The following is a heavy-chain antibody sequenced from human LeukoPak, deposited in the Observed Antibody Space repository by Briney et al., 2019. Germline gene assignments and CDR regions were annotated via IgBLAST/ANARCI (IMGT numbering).Heavy chain of an antibody. CDR1: GYTFTGYY. J-gene: IGHJ5*02. Sequence: ASVKVSCKASGYTFTGYYMHWVRQAPGQGLEWMGWINPNSGGANYAQKFQGRVTMTRETSISTAYMELGRLRSDDTAVYYCAREEDFWSGYHNWFDPWGQGTLVTVSS. D-gene: IGHD3-3*01. V-gene: IGHV1-2*02. CDR3: AREEDFWSGYHNWFDP. CDR2: INPNSGGA.